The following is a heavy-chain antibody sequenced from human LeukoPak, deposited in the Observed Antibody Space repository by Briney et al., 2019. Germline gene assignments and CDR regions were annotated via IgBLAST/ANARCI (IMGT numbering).Heavy chain of an antibody. J-gene: IGHJ4*02. V-gene: IGHV3-48*01. CDR1: GFTFSSYA. D-gene: IGHD4-17*01. CDR2: ISSSSSTI. Sequence: GGSLRLSCAASGFTFSSYAMSWVRQAPGKGLEWVSYISSSSSTIYYADSVKGRFTISRDNAKNSLYLQMNSLRAEDTAVYYCARESHYGDYAVDYWGQGTLVTVSS. CDR3: ARESHYGDYAVDY.